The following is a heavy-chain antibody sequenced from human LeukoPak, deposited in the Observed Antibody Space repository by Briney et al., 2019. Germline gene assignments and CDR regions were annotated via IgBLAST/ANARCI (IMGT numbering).Heavy chain of an antibody. CDR3: ARDPYSSSWYRWFDP. D-gene: IGHD6-13*01. Sequence: PSETLSLTCAVSGGSISSSNWWSWVRQPPGKGLEWIGEIYHSGSTNYNPSLKSRVTISVDKSKNQFSLKLSSVTAADTAVYYCARDPYSSSWYRWFDPWGQGTLVTVSS. V-gene: IGHV4-4*02. J-gene: IGHJ5*02. CDR1: GGSISSSNW. CDR2: IYHSGST.